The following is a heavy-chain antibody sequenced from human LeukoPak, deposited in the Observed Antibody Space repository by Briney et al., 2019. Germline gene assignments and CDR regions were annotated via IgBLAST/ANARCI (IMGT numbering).Heavy chain of an antibody. V-gene: IGHV4-34*01. J-gene: IGHJ4*02. CDR2: INHSGST. CDR1: GGSFSGYY. Sequence: SETLSLTCAVYGGSFSGYYWSWIRQPPGKGLEWIGEINHSGSTNYNPSLKSRVTISVDTSKNQFSLKLSPVTAADTAVYYCARYSGSYYLFDYWGQGTLVTVSS. D-gene: IGHD1-26*01. CDR3: ARYSGSYYLFDY.